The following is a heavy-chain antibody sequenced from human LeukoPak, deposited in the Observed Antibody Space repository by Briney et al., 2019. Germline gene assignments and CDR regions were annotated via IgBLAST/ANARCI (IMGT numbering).Heavy chain of an antibody. J-gene: IGHJ5*02. D-gene: IGHD6-6*01. CDR2: IYPGDSDT. CDR3: ARTLEYSSSANPFDP. CDR1: GYTFSNCW. V-gene: IGHV5-51*01. Sequence: GGSLKISCKGSGYTFSNCWIGWVRQMPGKGLEWMGIIYPGDSDTRYSPSFQGQVTISADKSISTAYLQWSSLKASDTAMYYCARTLEYSSSANPFDPWGQGTLVTVSS.